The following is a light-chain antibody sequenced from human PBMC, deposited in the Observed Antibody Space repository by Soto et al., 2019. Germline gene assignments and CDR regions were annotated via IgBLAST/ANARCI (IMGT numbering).Light chain of an antibody. J-gene: IGKJ4*01. Sequence: EIVLTQSPATLSLSPGESATLSCRASQRLRGHLAWYQQKPGQAPRLLIYEGFNRATGIPARFSGSGSGTDFILTISSLEPEDFAGYYCQQRDNWPLTFGGGTKVEV. V-gene: IGKV3-11*01. CDR3: QQRDNWPLT. CDR2: EGF. CDR1: QRLRGH.